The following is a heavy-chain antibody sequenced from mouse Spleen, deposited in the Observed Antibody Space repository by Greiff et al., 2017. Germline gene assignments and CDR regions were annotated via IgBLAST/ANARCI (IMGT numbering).Heavy chain of an antibody. Sequence: LVESGPELVKPGASVKISCKASGYSFTDYNMNWVKQSNGKSLEWIGVINPNYGTTSYNQKFKGKATLTVDQSSSTAYMQLNSLTSEDSAVYYCARNYGSSYGYWYFDVWGAGTTVTVSS. V-gene: IGHV1-39*01. CDR3: ARNYGSSYGYWYFDV. J-gene: IGHJ1*01. CDR1: GYSFTDYN. D-gene: IGHD1-1*01. CDR2: INPNYGTT.